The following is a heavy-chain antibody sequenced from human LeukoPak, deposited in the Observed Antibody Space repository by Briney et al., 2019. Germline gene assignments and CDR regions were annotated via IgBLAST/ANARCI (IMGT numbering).Heavy chain of an antibody. CDR3: ARQGTLGRDAFDI. Sequence: ASVKVSCKASGYTFTGYYMHWVRQAPGQGLEWMGWINPNSGGTNYAHKFQGRVTMTRDTSISTAYMELSRLRSDDTAVYYCARQGTLGRDAFDIWGQGTMVTVSS. V-gene: IGHV1-2*02. D-gene: IGHD3-16*01. CDR1: GYTFTGYY. CDR2: INPNSGGT. J-gene: IGHJ3*02.